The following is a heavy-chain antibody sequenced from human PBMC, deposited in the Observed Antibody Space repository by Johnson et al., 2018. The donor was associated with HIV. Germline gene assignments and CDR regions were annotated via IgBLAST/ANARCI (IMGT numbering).Heavy chain of an antibody. CDR3: ARGPGYDHDYGGFDI. CDR1: GFIFSRSW. J-gene: IGHJ3*02. V-gene: IGHV3-74*01. D-gene: IGHD4-23*01. Sequence: VQLVESGGGLVQPGGSLRLSCAASGFIFSRSWMHWVRQVPGKGLVWVSRSNSDGSSTTYADSVKGRFTISRDGSKNTLHLQMNSLRVDDTAVYYCARGPGYDHDYGGFDIWGQGTMVTVSS. CDR2: SNSDGSST.